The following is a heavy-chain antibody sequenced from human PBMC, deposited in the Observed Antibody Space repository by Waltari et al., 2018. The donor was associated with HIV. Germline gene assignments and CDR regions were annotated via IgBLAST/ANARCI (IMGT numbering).Heavy chain of an antibody. CDR1: RGSFGNSNW. Sequence: QVQLQASGPGLVKPSKTLLLICAVSRGSFGNSNWLACVRQTPEQCLEWIGEMFHSGSVNYSPSLRSRVTISLDKSKNRFSLKLISVTAAYTATYFCASLKGHPMSGAGAFDDWGQGILVTVS. CDR2: MFHSGSV. CDR3: ASLKGHPMSGAGAFDD. D-gene: IGHD2-8*02. V-gene: IGHV4-4*02. J-gene: IGHJ4*02.